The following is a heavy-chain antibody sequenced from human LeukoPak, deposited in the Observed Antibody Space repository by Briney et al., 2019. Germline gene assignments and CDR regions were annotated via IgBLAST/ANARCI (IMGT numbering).Heavy chain of an antibody. CDR3: TKKRLNRLGFYYGIDV. D-gene: IGHD4-17*01. CDR2: ISTSGSTI. V-gene: IGHV3-11*01. CDR1: GFTFSDYY. Sequence: GGSPRLSCAASGFTFSDYYMSWIRQAPGKGLEWISYISTSGSTIYYADSVKGRFTISRDNSKNMLYLQMNSLRAEDTAIYYCTKKRLNRLGFYYGIDVWGQGTTVTVSS. J-gene: IGHJ6*02.